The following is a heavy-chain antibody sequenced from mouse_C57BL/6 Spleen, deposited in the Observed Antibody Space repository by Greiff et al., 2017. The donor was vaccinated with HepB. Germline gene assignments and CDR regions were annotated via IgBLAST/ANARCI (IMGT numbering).Heavy chain of an antibody. V-gene: IGHV1-54*01. Sequence: QVQLKESGAELVRPGTSVKVSCKASGYAFTNYLIEWVKQRPGQGLEWIGVINPGSGGTNYNEKFKGKATLTADKSSSTAYMQLSSLTSEDSAVYFCARYDGSSLYAMDYWGQGTSVTVSS. CDR2: INPGSGGT. CDR3: ARYDGSSLYAMDY. J-gene: IGHJ4*01. D-gene: IGHD1-1*01. CDR1: GYAFTNYL.